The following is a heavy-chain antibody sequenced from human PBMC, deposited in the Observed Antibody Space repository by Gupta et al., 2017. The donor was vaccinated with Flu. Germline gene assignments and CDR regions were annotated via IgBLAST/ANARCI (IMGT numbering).Heavy chain of an antibody. V-gene: IGHV3-72*01. D-gene: IGHD5-18*01. Sequence: EVQLVESGGGLVQPGGSLRLSCAASGFTFSDPYMDWVRQTPGKGLEWVARIKNKASGYTTQYAASVKGRFIISRDDSKNSLSLQMNNLNTEDTAIYYCIRDWNTAMFDWGQGALVTVSS. CDR3: IRDWNTAMFD. CDR1: GFTFSDPY. CDR2: IKNKASGYTT. J-gene: IGHJ4*02.